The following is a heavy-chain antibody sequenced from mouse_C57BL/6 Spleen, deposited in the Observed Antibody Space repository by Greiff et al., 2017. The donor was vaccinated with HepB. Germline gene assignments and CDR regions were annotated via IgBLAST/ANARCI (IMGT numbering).Heavy chain of an antibody. V-gene: IGHV1-50*01. D-gene: IGHD2-4*01. CDR1: GYTFTSYW. J-gene: IGHJ3*01. Sequence: QVQLQQPGAELVKPGASVKLSCKASGYTFTSYWMQWVKQRPGQGLEWIGEIDTSDSYTNYNQKFKGKATLTVDTSSSTAYMQLSSLTSEDSAVYYCARREGYDYDLFAYWGQGTLVTVSA. CDR2: IDTSDSYT. CDR3: ARREGYDYDLFAY.